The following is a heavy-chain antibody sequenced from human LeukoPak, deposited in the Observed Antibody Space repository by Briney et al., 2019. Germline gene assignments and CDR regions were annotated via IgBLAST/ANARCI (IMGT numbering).Heavy chain of an antibody. CDR2: ISDSGYYT. D-gene: IGHD2-21*01. J-gene: IGHJ4*02. CDR1: GFTFSRYA. Sequence: GSSLRLSCAASGFTFSRYAMSWVRQAPGKGLEWVSTISDSGYYTYYADSVKGRFTISRDNSKNTLHLQMNSLRGEDTAVYYCTKAGLRGDDSHAKLSDYWGQGTLVTVSS. CDR3: TKAGLRGDDSHAKLSDY. V-gene: IGHV3-23*01.